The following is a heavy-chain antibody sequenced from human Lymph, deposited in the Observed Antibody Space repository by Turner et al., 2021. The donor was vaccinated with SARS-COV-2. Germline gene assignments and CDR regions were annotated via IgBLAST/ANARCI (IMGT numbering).Heavy chain of an antibody. Sequence: QVQLVGSGGGVVQPGRALRPSCAASGITFSSNVMHWVRQAPGKGLEWVAVISYYGSNKYYAHSGKGRFTIYRDYSKNTLYLKMNSLKAEDTAIYYCARGVPEFDSWGQGTLVTVSS. V-gene: IGHV3-30*04. CDR3: ARGVPEFDS. CDR1: GITFSSNV. D-gene: IGHD2-2*01. J-gene: IGHJ5*01. CDR2: ISYYGSNK.